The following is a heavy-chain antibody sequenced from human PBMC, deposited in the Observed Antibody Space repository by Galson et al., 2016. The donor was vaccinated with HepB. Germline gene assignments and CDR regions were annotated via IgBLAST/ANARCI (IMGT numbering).Heavy chain of an antibody. CDR2: ISGPGGST. CDR3: ARGLGRGYYYGMDV. V-gene: IGHV3-23*01. CDR1: GFTFNNYA. J-gene: IGHJ6*02. Sequence: SLRLSCAASGFTFNNYALNWVRQAPGKGLQWVSAISGPGGSTYYADSVKGRFTISRDTSKNTLYLQMNSLRAEDTAVYYCARGLGRGYYYGMDVWGQGTTVTVSS. D-gene: IGHD3-9*01.